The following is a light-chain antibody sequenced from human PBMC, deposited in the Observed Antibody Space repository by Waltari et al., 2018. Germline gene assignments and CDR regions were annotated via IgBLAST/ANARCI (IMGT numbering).Light chain of an antibody. CDR1: VGRYNG. CDR3: CSYAGSSTWV. Sequence: QSALTQPASVSGSPGQSIPISCTDVGRYNGVSWYQQYPGKAPKLMIYEVTKRPSGVSTRFSGSKSGNTASLTISGLQGEDEADYYCCSYAGSSTWVFGGGTKVTVL. V-gene: IGLV2-23*02. J-gene: IGLJ3*02. CDR2: EVT.